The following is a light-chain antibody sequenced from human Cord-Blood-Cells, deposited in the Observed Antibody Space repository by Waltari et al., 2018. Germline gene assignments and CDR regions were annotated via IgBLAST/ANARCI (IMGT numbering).Light chain of an antibody. CDR2: EGS. CDR3: CSYAGSSTYV. J-gene: IGLJ1*01. CDR1: SSDAGSYKL. Sequence: QSALTQPASVSGSPGQSITISCTGTSSDAGSYKLVSWYQQHPGKAPKLMIYEGSKRPSGVSNRFSGSKSGNTASLTISGLQAEDEADYYCCSYAGSSTYVFGTGTKVTVL. V-gene: IGLV2-23*01.